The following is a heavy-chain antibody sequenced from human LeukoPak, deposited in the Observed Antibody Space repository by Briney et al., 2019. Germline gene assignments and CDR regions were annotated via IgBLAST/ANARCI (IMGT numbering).Heavy chain of an antibody. CDR3: ARVIIVGATGI. D-gene: IGHD1-26*01. CDR2: ISSGGSTV. V-gene: IGHV3-48*03. CDR1: GFTFSTYD. J-gene: IGHJ3*02. Sequence: GGSLRLSCVASGFTFSTYDMGWVRQAPGKGLEWVSYISSGGSTVHYADSVKGRFTISRDNAKNSLYLQMNSLRAEDTAVYYCARVIIVGATGIWGQGTMVTVSS.